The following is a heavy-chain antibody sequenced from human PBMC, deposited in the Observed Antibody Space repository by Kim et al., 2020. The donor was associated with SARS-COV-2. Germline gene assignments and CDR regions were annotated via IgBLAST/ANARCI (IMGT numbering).Heavy chain of an antibody. Sequence: ASVKVSCKASGYTFTIYAMNWVRQAPGQGLEWMGWINTNTGNPTYAQGFTGRFVFSLDTSVSTAYLQISSLKAEDTAVYYCARGGPYYYGSGSYYPDAFDIWGQGTMVTVSS. J-gene: IGHJ3*02. CDR1: GYTFTIYA. CDR3: ARGGPYYYGSGSYYPDAFDI. CDR2: INTNTGNP. V-gene: IGHV7-4-1*02. D-gene: IGHD3-10*01.